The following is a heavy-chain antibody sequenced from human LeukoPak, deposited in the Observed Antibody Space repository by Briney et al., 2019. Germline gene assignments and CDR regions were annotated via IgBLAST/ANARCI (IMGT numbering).Heavy chain of an antibody. J-gene: IGHJ4*02. CDR1: GYTFTSYH. Sequence: ASVKVSCKASGYTFTSYHISWVRQAPGQGLEWMGWITTYNGNTNYAQKLQGRVTMTTDTSTSTAYMDLRGLRSDDTAVYYCARGYDYGDYVGDFDYWGQGTLVTVSS. CDR2: ITTYNGNT. V-gene: IGHV1-18*01. CDR3: ARGYDYGDYVGDFDY. D-gene: IGHD4-17*01.